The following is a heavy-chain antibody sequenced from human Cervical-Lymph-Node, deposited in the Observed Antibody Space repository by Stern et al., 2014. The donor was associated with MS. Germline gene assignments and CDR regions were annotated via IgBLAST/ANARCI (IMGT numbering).Heavy chain of an antibody. J-gene: IGHJ4*02. V-gene: IGHV1-3*01. D-gene: IGHD6-19*01. Sequence: QVQLVQSGAEVKKPGASVNVSCKASGYSFDTYAIHWMRQAPGQRTEWMGWISAGNGDTKYSQKFQGRVAIDRDTSATTAYLELRSLESEDTAIYYCTRVRTYNTGWYPYWGQGTLVTVFS. CDR1: GYSFDTYA. CDR3: TRVRTYNTGWYPY. CDR2: ISAGNGDT.